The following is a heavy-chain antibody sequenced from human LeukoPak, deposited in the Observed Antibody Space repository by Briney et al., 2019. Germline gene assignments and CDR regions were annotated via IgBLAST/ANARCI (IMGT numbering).Heavy chain of an antibody. V-gene: IGHV1-24*01. CDR3: ATDYYDSSGYYWRGRDFLD. J-gene: IGHJ4*02. Sequence: ASVKVSCKVSGYTLTELSMHWVRQAPGKGLEWMGGFDPGDGETIYAQKFQGRVTMTEDTSTDTAYMELSSLRSEDTAVYYCATDYYDSSGYYWRGRDFLDWGQGTLVTVSS. CDR2: FDPGDGET. D-gene: IGHD3-22*01. CDR1: GYTLTELS.